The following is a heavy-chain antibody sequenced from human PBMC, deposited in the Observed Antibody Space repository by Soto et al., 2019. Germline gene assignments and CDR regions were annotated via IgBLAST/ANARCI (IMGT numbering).Heavy chain of an antibody. J-gene: IGHJ4*02. CDR2: INASNGST. CDR3: ARAVAVAADFDY. Sequence: ASVKVSCKASGYTFTSYDMHWVRQAPGQRLEWMGWINASNGSTKYSQKFQGRVTITRDTSASTAYMELSSLRSEDTAVYYCARAVAVAADFDYWGQGTLVTSPQ. D-gene: IGHD6-19*01. V-gene: IGHV1-3*01. CDR1: GYTFTSYD.